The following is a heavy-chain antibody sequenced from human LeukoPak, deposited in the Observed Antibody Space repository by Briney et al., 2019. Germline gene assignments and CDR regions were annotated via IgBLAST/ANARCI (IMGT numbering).Heavy chain of an antibody. Sequence: GGSLRLSCAASGFTFSSYAMSWVRQAPGKGLEWVSAISGSGGSTYYTDSVKGRFTISRDNSKNTVSLQMNSLRGDDTAVYYCAKDDAWGRYKDWGQGTLVTVSS. CDR3: AKDDAWGRYKD. CDR2: ISGSGGST. CDR1: GFTFSSYA. V-gene: IGHV3-23*01. D-gene: IGHD3-16*01. J-gene: IGHJ1*01.